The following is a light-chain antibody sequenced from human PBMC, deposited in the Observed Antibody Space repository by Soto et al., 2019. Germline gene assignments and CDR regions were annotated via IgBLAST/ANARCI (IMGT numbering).Light chain of an antibody. CDR3: SSYTSSSTYV. Sequence: QSVLTQPPSVSGSPGQSVTISCTGTSSDVGRYNRVSWYQQPPGTAPKLMIYEVSNRPSGVPDRFSGSKSGNTASLTISGLQAEDEAEYFCSSYTSSSTYVFGTGTKVTVL. J-gene: IGLJ1*01. V-gene: IGLV2-18*02. CDR2: EVS. CDR1: SSDVGRYNR.